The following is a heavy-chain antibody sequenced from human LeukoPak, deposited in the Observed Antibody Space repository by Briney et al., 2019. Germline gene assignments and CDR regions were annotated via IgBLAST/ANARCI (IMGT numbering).Heavy chain of an antibody. Sequence: GGTLRLSCAASGFTFSSYGMSWVRQAPGKGLEWVSAISGSGGSTYYADSVKGRFTISRDNSKNTLYLQMNSLRSEDTAVYYCARAVSSWNYYYYYYMDVWGKGTTVTVSS. V-gene: IGHV3-23*01. CDR1: GFTFSSYG. J-gene: IGHJ6*03. D-gene: IGHD6-13*01. CDR3: ARAVSSWNYYYYYYMDV. CDR2: ISGSGGST.